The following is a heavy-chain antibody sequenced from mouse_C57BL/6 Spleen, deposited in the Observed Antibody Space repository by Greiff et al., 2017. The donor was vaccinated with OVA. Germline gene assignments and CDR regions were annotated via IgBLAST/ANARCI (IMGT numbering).Heavy chain of an antibody. CDR3: ARTLTGTDY. Sequence: VQLQQPGAELVKPGASVKLSCKASGYTFTSYWMQWVKQRPGQGLEWIGEIDPSDSYPNYNQKFTGKATLTVDTSSSTAYMQLSSLTSEDSAVSYCARTLTGTDYWGQGTTLTVSS. J-gene: IGHJ2*01. CDR1: GYTFTSYW. CDR2: IDPSDSYP. V-gene: IGHV1-50*01. D-gene: IGHD4-1*01.